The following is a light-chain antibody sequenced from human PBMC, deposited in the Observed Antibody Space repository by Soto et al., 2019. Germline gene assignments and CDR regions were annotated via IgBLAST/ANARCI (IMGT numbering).Light chain of an antibody. CDR1: QGISSY. Sequence: IQLTQSPSSLSASAGDRVTITCRASQGISSYLAWYQQKPGKAPKLLIHAASTLQSGVPSRFSGSGSGTDFTLTISSLQPEDFATYYCQQFDSYPRTFGPRTKVDIK. V-gene: IGKV1-9*01. CDR2: AAS. CDR3: QQFDSYPRT. J-gene: IGKJ3*01.